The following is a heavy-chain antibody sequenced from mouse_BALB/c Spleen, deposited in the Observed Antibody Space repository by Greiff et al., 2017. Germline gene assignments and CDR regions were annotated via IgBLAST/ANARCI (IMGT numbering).Heavy chain of an antibody. Sequence: VQLQQSGAELVKPGASVKLSCTASGFNIKDTYMHWVKQRPEQGLEWIGRIDPANGNTKYDPKFQGKATITADTSSNTAYLQVGCVTSEDTAVYYCARWGRYGSAYWGQGTLVTVSA. CDR3: ARWGRYGSAY. J-gene: IGHJ3*01. D-gene: IGHD2-14*01. CDR2: IDPANGNT. CDR1: GFNIKDTY. V-gene: IGHV14-3*02.